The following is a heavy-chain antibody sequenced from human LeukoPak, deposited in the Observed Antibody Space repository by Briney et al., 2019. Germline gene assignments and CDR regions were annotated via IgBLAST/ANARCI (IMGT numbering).Heavy chain of an antibody. Sequence: SETLSLTCTVSGGSISSSSYYWGWIRQPPGKGLEWIGSIYYSGSTYYNPSLKSRVTISVDTSKNQFSLKLSSVTAADTAVYYCASQHEESYFDYWGQGTLVTVSS. J-gene: IGHJ4*02. V-gene: IGHV4-39*07. CDR1: GGSISSSSYY. D-gene: IGHD2/OR15-2a*01. CDR2: IYYSGST. CDR3: ASQHEESYFDY.